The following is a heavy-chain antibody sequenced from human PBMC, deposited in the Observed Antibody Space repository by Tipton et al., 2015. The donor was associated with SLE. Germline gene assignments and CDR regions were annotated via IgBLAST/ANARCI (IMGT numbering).Heavy chain of an antibody. CDR1: GYTFTNYF. D-gene: IGHD3-16*01. V-gene: IGHV1-46*01. Sequence: QSGAEVKKPGASVKVSCKASGYTFTNYFMHWVRQAPGQGLEWMGIINPSVGSTMFAQKFEGRVTMTRDTSTSTVYLDLSRLTYDDTAVYFCARRVEGGALPFDIWGQGTMVTVSS. CDR3: ARRVEGGALPFDI. CDR2: INPSVGST. J-gene: IGHJ3*02.